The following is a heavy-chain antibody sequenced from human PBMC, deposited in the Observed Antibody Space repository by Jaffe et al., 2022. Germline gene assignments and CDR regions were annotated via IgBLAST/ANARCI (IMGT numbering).Heavy chain of an antibody. CDR2: INPNSGGT. J-gene: IGHJ3*02. CDR1: GYTFTGYY. D-gene: IGHD1-26*01. V-gene: IGHV1-2*02. Sequence: QVQLVQSGAEVKKPGASVKVSCKASGYTFTGYYMHWVRQAPGQGLEWMGWINPNSGGTNYAQKFQGRVTMTRDTSISTAYMELSRLRSDDTAVYYCAREGSQTWGVIDDAFDIWGQGTMVTVSS. CDR3: AREGSQTWGVIDDAFDI.